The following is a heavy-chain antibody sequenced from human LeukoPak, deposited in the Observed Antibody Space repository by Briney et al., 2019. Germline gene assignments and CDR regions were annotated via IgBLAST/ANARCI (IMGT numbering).Heavy chain of an antibody. CDR2: IYCSGST. CDR1: GGSISSYY. D-gene: IGHD3-9*01. CDR3: ARAKTYYDILAPYYYYYMDV. Sequence: SETLSLTCTVSGGSISSYYWSWIRQPPGKGLEWIGYIYCSGSTNYNPSLKSRVTISVDTSKNQFSLKLSSVTAADTAVYYCARAKTYYDILAPYYYYYMDVWGKGTTVTVSS. J-gene: IGHJ6*03. V-gene: IGHV4-59*01.